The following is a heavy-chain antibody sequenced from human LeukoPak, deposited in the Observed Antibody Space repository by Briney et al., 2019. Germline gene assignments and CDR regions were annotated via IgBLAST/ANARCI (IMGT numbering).Heavy chain of an antibody. D-gene: IGHD3-10*01. Sequence: GGALRLSCSASGFTFSSSPMHWVRRAPGKGLEYVSSINPSGSFVSYADFAKGRFTISRDNWRNTLHLQMNSLTPDDTAIYYCVREMGSGTHYCLEFWGQGALVTVSA. J-gene: IGHJ4*02. V-gene: IGHV3-64D*06. CDR2: INPSGSFV. CDR1: GFTFSSSP. CDR3: VREMGSGTHYCLEF.